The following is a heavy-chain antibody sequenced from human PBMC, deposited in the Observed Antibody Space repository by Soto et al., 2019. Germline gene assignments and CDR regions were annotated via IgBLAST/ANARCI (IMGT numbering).Heavy chain of an antibody. V-gene: IGHV1-3*01. CDR1: GYTFTSYT. J-gene: IGHJ4*01. D-gene: IGHD1-1*01. Sequence: ASLKVSCKASGYTFTSYTVHWVRQAPGQSLEWMGWINAGNGDTKCSQKFQGRVTFTRDTSASTAYMELSSLRSEDTAVYYCARGRETGTTPPDYFDYWGQGTLVTVS. CDR2: INAGNGDT. CDR3: ARGRETGTTPPDYFDY.